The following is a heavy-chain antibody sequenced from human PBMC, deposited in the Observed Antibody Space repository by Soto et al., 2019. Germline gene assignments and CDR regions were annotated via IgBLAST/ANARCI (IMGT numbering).Heavy chain of an antibody. CDR1: GFSLSTGGGG. D-gene: IGHD7-27*01. Sequence: SGPTVVNAKDTLTLTCTLSGFSLSTGGGGLVLMXQPPGKALDWIAFISWNGDKRYTPYLNNRLTITQDTSRNQVFLTMTNVAPDDTGTYYCAHRPNWGLNGLGAWGQGTTVTVSS. V-gene: IGHV2-5*01. CDR2: ISWNGDK. CDR3: AHRPNWGLNGLGA. J-gene: IGHJ6*02.